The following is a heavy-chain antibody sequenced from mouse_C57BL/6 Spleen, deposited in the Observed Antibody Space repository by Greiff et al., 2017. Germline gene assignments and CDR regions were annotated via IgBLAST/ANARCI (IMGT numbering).Heavy chain of an antibody. Sequence: QVQLKESGAVLVKPGASVTMSCKASGYTFTTYPIEWMKQNHGNSLEWIVNFHPYHDDTKYTEQIKGKATLTVEKSSSTVYLELSRLTSDDSAVYYCARRGIFAYFDYWGQGTTLTVSS. CDR1: GYTFTTYP. CDR2: FHPYHDDT. V-gene: IGHV1-47*01. CDR3: ARRGIFAYFDY. J-gene: IGHJ2*01.